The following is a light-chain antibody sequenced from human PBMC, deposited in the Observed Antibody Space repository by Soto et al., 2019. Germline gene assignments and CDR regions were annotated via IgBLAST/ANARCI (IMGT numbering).Light chain of an antibody. CDR3: QQYGASPAT. V-gene: IGKV3-20*01. CDR2: DAS. CDR1: QSVSSNH. Sequence: EIVLTQSPVTLSLSPGERATLSCRASQSVSSNHLAWYQQKPGLAPRLLIYDASSRATGVPDRFSGGGSGTDFTLTISRLEPEDFAVYYCQQYGASPATFGQGTKVDI. J-gene: IGKJ1*01.